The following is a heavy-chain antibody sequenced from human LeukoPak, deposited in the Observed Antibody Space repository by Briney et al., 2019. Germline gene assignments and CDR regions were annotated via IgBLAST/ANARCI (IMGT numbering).Heavy chain of an antibody. CDR3: ARDRYYDSSGYSD. Sequence: PGGSLRLSCAASGFTFSSYAMHWVRQAPGKGPEWVAVISYDGSNKYYADSVKGRFTISRDNAKNTLYLQMNSLRAEDTAVYYCARDRYYDSSGYSDWGQGTLVTVSS. CDR1: GFTFSSYA. D-gene: IGHD3-22*01. CDR2: ISYDGSNK. J-gene: IGHJ4*02. V-gene: IGHV3-30-3*01.